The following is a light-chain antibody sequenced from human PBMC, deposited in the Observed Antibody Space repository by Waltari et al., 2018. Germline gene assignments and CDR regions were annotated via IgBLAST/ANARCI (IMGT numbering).Light chain of an antibody. J-gene: IGKJ2*01. CDR3: QQYDKLMYT. Sequence: DIQMTQSPSSLSASVGDRVTITCQASQDTSNYVNWYQQKPGKAPTLLIYDASNLETGVPSRFSGSGSGTEFTFTIISLQPEDIATYYCQQYDKLMYTFGQGTKLEIK. CDR1: QDTSNY. CDR2: DAS. V-gene: IGKV1-33*01.